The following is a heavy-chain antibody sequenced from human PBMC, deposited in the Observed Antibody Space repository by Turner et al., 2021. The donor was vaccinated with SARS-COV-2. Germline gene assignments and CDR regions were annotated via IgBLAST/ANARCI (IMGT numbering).Heavy chain of an antibody. V-gene: IGHV1-2*02. CDR1: GYTFTGYY. J-gene: IGHJ5*02. Sequence: QVQLVLSGAEVKKPAASVKVSCKASGYTFTGYYMHWVRQAPGQGLEWMGWINPNSGGTNYAQKFQGRVTMTRDTSISTAYMDLSRLRSDDTAVYYCAREGAPVSSSSRVWFDPWGQGTLVTVSS. CDR2: INPNSGGT. CDR3: AREGAPVSSSSRVWFDP. D-gene: IGHD6-6*01.